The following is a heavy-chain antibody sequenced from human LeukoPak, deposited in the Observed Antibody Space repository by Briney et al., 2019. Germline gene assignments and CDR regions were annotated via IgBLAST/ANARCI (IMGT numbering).Heavy chain of an antibody. CDR1: GYTFTGYY. CDR2: INPNSGGT. Sequence: GASVKVSCKASGYTFTGYYMHWVRQAPGQGLEWMGWINPNSGGTNYAQKFQGRVTMTRDTSISTAYMELSRLRSDDTAVYYWATAKMGPDYSYYYMDGWGKGTTVTVSS. V-gene: IGHV1-2*02. D-gene: IGHD2-8*01. J-gene: IGHJ6*03. CDR3: ATAKMGPDYSYYYMDG.